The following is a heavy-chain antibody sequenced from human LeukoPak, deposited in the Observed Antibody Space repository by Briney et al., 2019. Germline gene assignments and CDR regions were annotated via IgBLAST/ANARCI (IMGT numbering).Heavy chain of an antibody. CDR3: AMGVGAPEDLAVAADFDY. Sequence: SVKVSCKASGYTFTSYAMNWVRQAPGQGLEWMGGIIPIFGTANYAQKFQGRVTITADKSTSTAYMELSSLRSEDTAVYYCAMGVGAPEDLAVAADFDYWGQGTLVTVSS. J-gene: IGHJ4*02. CDR1: GYTFTSYA. CDR2: IIPIFGTA. D-gene: IGHD6-19*01. V-gene: IGHV1-69*06.